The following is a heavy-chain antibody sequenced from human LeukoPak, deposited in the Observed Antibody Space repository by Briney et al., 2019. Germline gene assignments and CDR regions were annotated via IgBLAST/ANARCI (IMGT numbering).Heavy chain of an antibody. Sequence: SETLSLTCTVSGGSISSGDYYWSWIRQPPGKGLEWIGYIYYSGSTYYNPSLKRRVTISVDTSKNQFSLKLSSVTAADTAVYYCARYCSSTSCYLFDYWGQGTLVTVSS. CDR3: ARYCSSTSCYLFDY. J-gene: IGHJ4*02. V-gene: IGHV4-30-4*08. D-gene: IGHD2-2*01. CDR1: GGSISSGDYY. CDR2: IYYSGST.